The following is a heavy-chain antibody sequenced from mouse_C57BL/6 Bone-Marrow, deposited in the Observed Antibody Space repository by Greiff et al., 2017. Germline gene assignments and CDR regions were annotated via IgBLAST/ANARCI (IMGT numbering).Heavy chain of an antibody. CDR2: IYPRDGST. CDR3: ARKRDYPLYYFDY. Sequence: QVQLQQSDAELVKPGASVKISCKVSGYTFTDHTIHWMKQRPEQGLEWIGYIYPRDGSTKYNEKFKGKATLTADTSSSTAYMQLNRLTSADSAVYFCARKRDYPLYYFDYWGQGTTLTVSS. V-gene: IGHV1-78*01. J-gene: IGHJ2*01. D-gene: IGHD2-4*01. CDR1: GYTFTDHT.